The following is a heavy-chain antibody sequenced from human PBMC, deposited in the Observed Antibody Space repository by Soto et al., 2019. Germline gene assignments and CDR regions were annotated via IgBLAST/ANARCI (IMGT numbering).Heavy chain of an antibody. CDR2: IIPIFGTA. D-gene: IGHD3-22*01. CDR3: ARDVSGGYYDRSGYSAAPFDY. Sequence: QVQLVQSGAEVKKPGSSVKVSCKASGGTFSSYAISWVRQAPGQGLEWMGGIIPIFGTANYAQKFQGRVTITADESTSTAYMELSSLRSEDTAVYYCARDVSGGYYDRSGYSAAPFDYWGQGTLVTVSS. CDR1: GGTFSSYA. J-gene: IGHJ4*02. V-gene: IGHV1-69*01.